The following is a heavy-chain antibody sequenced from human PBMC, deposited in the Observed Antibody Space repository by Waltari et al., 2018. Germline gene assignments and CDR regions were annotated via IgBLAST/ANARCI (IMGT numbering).Heavy chain of an antibody. D-gene: IGHD2-2*01. V-gene: IGHV5-51*01. J-gene: IGHJ6*03. CDR1: GYSFTRYW. CDR3: ARQSGYCSSTSVYYYYYYMDV. Sequence: EVQLVQSGAEVKKPGESLKLSCKGSGYSFTRYWIGWVRQMPGKGLEWMGIIYPGDSDTRYSPSFQGQVTISADTSISTAYLQWSSLKPSSTAMYYCARQSGYCSSTSVYYYYYYMDVWGNWTTVTVSS. CDR2: IYPGDSDT.